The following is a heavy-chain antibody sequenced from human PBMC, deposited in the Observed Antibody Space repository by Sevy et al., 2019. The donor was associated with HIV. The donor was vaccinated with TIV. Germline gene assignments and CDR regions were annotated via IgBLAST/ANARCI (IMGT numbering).Heavy chain of an antibody. CDR1: GFTLNSYA. CDR2: ISYDGKDT. V-gene: IGHV3-30*04. CDR3: ARARVPSQHNVNPRLFFDD. J-gene: IGHJ4*02. Sequence: GGSLRLSCAASGFTLNSYAMHWVRQTPVRGLEWMAVISYDGKDTYYADSVKGRFTISKDSSKNTLYLQMNSLRTEDTALYYCARARVPSQHNVNPRLFFDDWGQGTVVTVSS.